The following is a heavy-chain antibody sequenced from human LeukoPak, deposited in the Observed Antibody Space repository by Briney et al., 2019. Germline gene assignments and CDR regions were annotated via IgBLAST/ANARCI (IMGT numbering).Heavy chain of an antibody. D-gene: IGHD3-16*01. CDR3: GRGGPPYAVDH. Sequence: TGGSLRLSCAASRFTFSGYYMHWVRQAPGKGRVWVSHINADGTVTDYADSVKGRFTISRGNAKNTSYLQMNNLRTDDTAVYYCGRGGPPYAVDHCGQGTLVTVSS. CDR2: INADGTVT. J-gene: IGHJ4*02. V-gene: IGHV3-74*01. CDR1: RFTFSGYY.